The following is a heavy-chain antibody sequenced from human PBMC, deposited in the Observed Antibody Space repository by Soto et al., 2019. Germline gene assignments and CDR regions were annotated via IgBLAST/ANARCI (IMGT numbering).Heavy chain of an antibody. J-gene: IGHJ4*02. CDR2: ISGSGGST. Sequence: PGGSLRLSCAASGFTFSSYSMNWVRQAPGKGLEWVSVISGSGGSTYYADSVKGRFTISRDNSKNTLYLQMNSLRAEDTAVYYCAKWTKDIVVVVAANSLDYWGQGTLVTVSS. D-gene: IGHD2-15*01. CDR1: GFTFSSYS. V-gene: IGHV3-23*01. CDR3: AKWTKDIVVVVAANSLDY.